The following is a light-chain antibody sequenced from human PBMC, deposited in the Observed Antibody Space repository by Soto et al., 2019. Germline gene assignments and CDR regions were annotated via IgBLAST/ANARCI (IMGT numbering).Light chain of an antibody. CDR1: QSVSSS. V-gene: IGKV3-15*01. CDR3: QQYNNWPPFT. CDR2: GAS. J-gene: IGKJ3*01. Sequence: EIVMTQSPATLSVSPGERVTLSCRASQSVSSSLAWYQQKPGQAPRLLIYGASTKATGIPARFSGSGSGTEFTLTISSLQPEDFAVYYCQQYNNWPPFTFGPGTKVDIK.